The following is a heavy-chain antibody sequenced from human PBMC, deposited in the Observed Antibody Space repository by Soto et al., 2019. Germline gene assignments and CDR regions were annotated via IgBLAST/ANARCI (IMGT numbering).Heavy chain of an antibody. D-gene: IGHD1-7*01. V-gene: IGHV3-74*01. Sequence: EVQLVESGGGLVQPGGSLRLSCAASGFTFSSYWMYWVRQAPGKGLVWVSRIKTDGSITSYADSVKGRFTVSRDNARDMLYLHMNGLRAEDTAVYYCAKGMNSVPEYGGQGTLVTVSS. CDR1: GFTFSSYW. J-gene: IGHJ4*02. CDR3: AKGMNSVPEY. CDR2: IKTDGSIT.